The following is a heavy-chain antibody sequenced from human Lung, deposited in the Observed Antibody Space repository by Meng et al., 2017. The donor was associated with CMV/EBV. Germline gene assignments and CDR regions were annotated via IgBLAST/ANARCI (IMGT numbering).Heavy chain of an antibody. J-gene: IGHJ6*01. CDR1: GFTFSTSG. D-gene: IGHD3-10*01. Sequence: GESLKISCEASGFTFSTSGMHWVRQAPGKGLEWVAFTRHDGSNKFYAGSVKGRFTVSRDNSNKKFFLEMNSLRSEDTAVYFCAKDYYDSVNYYNSRYCLDVWGQGTTVTVSS. CDR3: AKDYYDSVNYYNSRYCLDV. CDR2: TRHDGSNK. V-gene: IGHV3-30*02.